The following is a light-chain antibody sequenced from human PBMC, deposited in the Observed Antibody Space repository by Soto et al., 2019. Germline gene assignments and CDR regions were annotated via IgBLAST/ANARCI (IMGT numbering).Light chain of an antibody. CDR3: QQYEDIPPT. CDR1: QDITNN. CDR2: DAS. Sequence: DIQMTQSPYSLTASAGDSVTITCQASQDITNNVNWYQPKPGKPPKLLIYDASNVEPGVPSRFSGRGSGRDFTFTISSLQPEDTATYYCQQYEDIPPTFGQGTRLEIK. V-gene: IGKV1-33*01. J-gene: IGKJ5*01.